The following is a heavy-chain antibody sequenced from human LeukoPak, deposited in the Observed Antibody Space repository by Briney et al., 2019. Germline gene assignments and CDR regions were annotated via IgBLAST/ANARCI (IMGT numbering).Heavy chain of an antibody. D-gene: IGHD3-10*01. CDR2: IYYSGST. V-gene: IGHV4-39*07. CDR1: GGSISSSSYY. Sequence: PSETLSLTCTVSGGSISSSSYYWGWIRQPPGKGLEWIGSIYYSGSTYYNPSLKSRVTISVDTSKNQFSLKLSSVTAADTAVYYCARGFSGQMVRGVRYYFDYWGQGTLVTVSS. J-gene: IGHJ4*02. CDR3: ARGFSGQMVRGVRYYFDY.